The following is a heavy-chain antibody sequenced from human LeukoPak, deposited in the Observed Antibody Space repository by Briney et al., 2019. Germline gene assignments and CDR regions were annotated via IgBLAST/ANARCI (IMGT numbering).Heavy chain of an antibody. J-gene: IGHJ6*02. CDR3: ARGFWSGYSVVSYYYGMDV. CDR2: INHSGST. Sequence: SETLSLTCAVYGGSFSGYYWSWIRQPPGKGLEWIGEINHSGSTNYNPSLKSRVTISVDTSKNQFSLKLSSVTAADTAVYYCARGFWSGYSVVSYYYGMDVWAKGPRLTAP. V-gene: IGHV4-34*01. CDR1: GGSFSGYY. D-gene: IGHD3-3*01.